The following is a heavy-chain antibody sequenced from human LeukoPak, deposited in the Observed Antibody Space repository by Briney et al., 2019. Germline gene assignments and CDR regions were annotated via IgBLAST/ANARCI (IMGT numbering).Heavy chain of an antibody. D-gene: IGHD1-26*01. CDR1: GCHFTSYY. J-gene: IGHJ5*02. V-gene: IGHV1-46*01. CDR2: INPSGSST. CDR3: ARDNSVGDTAWWFDP. Sequence: APGEGSFQAAGCHFTSYYMDRGRAGPGQGGGREGIINPSGSSTSYAQKLQGRLSLTRDMSTSTDYMELSSLRSEDTAVYYCARDNSVGDTAWWFDPWGQGTLVTVSS.